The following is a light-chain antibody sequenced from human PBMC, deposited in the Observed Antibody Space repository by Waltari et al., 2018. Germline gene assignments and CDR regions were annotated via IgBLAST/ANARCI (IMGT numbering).Light chain of an antibody. J-gene: IGLJ3*02. CDR3: CSYVRDITWV. V-gene: IGLV2-23*01. Sequence: QSALTQPASVSGSPGQSITISCTGTSSDVGSYNLVSWYQHHPGKAPKLMIYEGTQRPSGVSVLFSGSKSGDTASLTISGLQAEDEADYYCCSYVRDITWVFGGGTKLTVL. CDR1: SSDVGSYNL. CDR2: EGT.